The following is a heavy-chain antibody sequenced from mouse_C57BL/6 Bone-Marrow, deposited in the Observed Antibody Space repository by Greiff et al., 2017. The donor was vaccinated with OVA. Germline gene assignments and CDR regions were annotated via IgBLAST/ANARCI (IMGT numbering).Heavy chain of an antibody. J-gene: IGHJ1*03. CDR1: GYTFTSYW. CDR3: ARFGSSASYWYFDV. CDR2: IYPGSGST. V-gene: IGHV1-55*01. D-gene: IGHD1-1*01. Sequence: QVQLQQPGAELVKPGASVKMSCKASGYTFTSYWITWVKQRPGQGLEWIGDIYPGSGSTNYNEKFKSKATLTVDTSSSTAYMQLSSLTSEDSAVYYCARFGSSASYWYFDVWGTGTTVTVSS.